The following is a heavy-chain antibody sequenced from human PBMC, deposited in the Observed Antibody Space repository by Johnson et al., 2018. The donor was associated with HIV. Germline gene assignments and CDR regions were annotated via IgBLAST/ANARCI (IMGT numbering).Heavy chain of an antibody. CDR1: GFTFSSYA. J-gene: IGHJ3*02. Sequence: QMQLVESGGGVVQPGRSLRLSCAASGFTFSSYAMHWVRQAPGKGLEWVAVISYDGSNKYYADSVKGRFTISRDNSENTLCLQMNSLRPEDTAVYYCARDRYCSGGSCYLRSRADAFDIWGQGTMVTVSS. CDR2: ISYDGSNK. CDR3: ARDRYCSGGSCYLRSRADAFDI. V-gene: IGHV3-30*04. D-gene: IGHD2-15*01.